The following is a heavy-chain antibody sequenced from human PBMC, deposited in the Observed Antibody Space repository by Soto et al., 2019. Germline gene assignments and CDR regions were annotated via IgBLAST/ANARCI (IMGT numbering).Heavy chain of an antibody. V-gene: IGHV3-33*08. Sequence: GGSLRLSCAASGFTFSDYGMHWVRQAPGKGLEWVAVIWYDGSNKYYADSVKGRFTISRDNSKNTLYLQMNSLRAEDTAVYYCAMDPNRDLRFLDLEGAFDIWGHGTMVTVSS. CDR2: IWYDGSNK. J-gene: IGHJ3*02. CDR3: AMDPNRDLRFLDLEGAFDI. CDR1: GFTFSDYG. D-gene: IGHD3-3*01.